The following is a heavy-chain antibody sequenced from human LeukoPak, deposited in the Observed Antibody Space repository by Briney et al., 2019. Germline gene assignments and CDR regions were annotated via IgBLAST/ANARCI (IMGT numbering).Heavy chain of an antibody. Sequence: PGGSLRLSCAASGFTFSSYTMLWVRQTPGKGLEWVAVISYDGSDEYYADSVKGRFTISRDNSKNTLYLHMNSLRAEDTAVYYCARAGDTVTTDFDYWGQGTLVTVSS. V-gene: IGHV3-30*04. CDR3: ARAGDTVTTDFDY. CDR1: GFTFSSYT. J-gene: IGHJ4*02. CDR2: ISYDGSDE. D-gene: IGHD4-17*01.